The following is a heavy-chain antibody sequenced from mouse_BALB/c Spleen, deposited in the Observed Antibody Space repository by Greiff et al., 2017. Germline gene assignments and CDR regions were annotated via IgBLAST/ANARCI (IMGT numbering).Heavy chain of an antibody. CDR1: GFTFSSYT. CDR2: ISNGGGST. V-gene: IGHV5-12-2*01. Sequence: EVKLVESGGGLVQPGGSLKLSCAASGFTFSSYTMSWVRQTPEKRLEWVAYISNGGGSTYYPDTVKGRFTISRDNAKNTLYLQMSSLKSEDTAMYYCARHEKYGNRDYYAMDYWGQGTSVTVSS. J-gene: IGHJ4*01. CDR3: ARHEKYGNRDYYAMDY. D-gene: IGHD2-10*02.